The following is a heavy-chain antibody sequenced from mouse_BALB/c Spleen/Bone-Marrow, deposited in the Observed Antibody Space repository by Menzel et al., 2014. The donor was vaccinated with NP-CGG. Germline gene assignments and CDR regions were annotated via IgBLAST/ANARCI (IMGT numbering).Heavy chain of an antibody. CDR3: ARALYPRAIDY. CDR1: GFTFTDYY. V-gene: IGHV7-3*02. J-gene: IGHJ4*01. D-gene: IGHD2-12*01. CDR2: IRNKANGYTS. Sequence: EVLLVEFGGGLVLPGGSLRLSCATSGFTFTDYYMSWVRQPPGKALEWLGFIRNKANGYTSEYSASVKGRFTISRDNSQSILYLQMNPLRAEDRATYYWARALYPRAIDYWGQGTSGTVSS.